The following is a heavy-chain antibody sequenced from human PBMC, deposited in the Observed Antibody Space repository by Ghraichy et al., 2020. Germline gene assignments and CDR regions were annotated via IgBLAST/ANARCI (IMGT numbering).Heavy chain of an antibody. CDR3: ARAFTYYYYMDV. CDR2: ITNNGGST. Sequence: GGSLRLSCAASGFTFSTYAMHWVRQAPGKGLEYVSAITNNGGSTYYANSVKGRFTISRDNSKNPLYLQMGSLRAEDMAVYYCARAFTYYYYMDVWGKGTTVTVSS. J-gene: IGHJ6*03. V-gene: IGHV3-64*01. CDR1: GFTFSTYA. D-gene: IGHD3-16*01.